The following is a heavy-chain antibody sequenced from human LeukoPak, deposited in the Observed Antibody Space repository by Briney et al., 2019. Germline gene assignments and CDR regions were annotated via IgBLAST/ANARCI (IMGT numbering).Heavy chain of an antibody. J-gene: IGHJ4*02. Sequence: SVKGSCKASGGTFTSYAISWVREGPGQGGEWRGGSIPIVGTANDAQRFQGRVTITTDESTTTAHMELSSLRSGDTAVYSCARERAYCGGDCFYDYWGQGTLVTVSS. CDR3: ARERAYCGGDCFYDY. V-gene: IGHV1-69*05. CDR2: SIPIVGTA. CDR1: GGTFTSYA. D-gene: IGHD2-21*02.